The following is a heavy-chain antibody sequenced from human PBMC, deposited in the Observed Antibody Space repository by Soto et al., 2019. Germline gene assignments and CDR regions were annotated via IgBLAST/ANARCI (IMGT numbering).Heavy chain of an antibody. J-gene: IGHJ5*02. Sequence: QLQLQESGPGLVKPSETLSLTCTVSGGSISSFNYFWGWIRQPPGKGPEWIGSLYYSGNTYYNPSLQSRVTISVDTSKKQCTLTLRSVTAADTAVYYCAGGGGSTFNWFDPWGQGTLVTVSP. CDR2: LYYSGNT. V-gene: IGHV4-39*01. CDR1: GGSISSFNYF. CDR3: AGGGGSTFNWFDP. D-gene: IGHD2-15*01.